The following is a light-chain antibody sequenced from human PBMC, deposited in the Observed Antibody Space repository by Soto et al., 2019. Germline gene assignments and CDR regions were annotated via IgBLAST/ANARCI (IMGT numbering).Light chain of an antibody. CDR1: QSVSSS. Sequence: EIVMTQSPATLSVSPGERATLSCRARQSVSSSLAWYQQKPGLAPRLLIYGASTRAAGVPARFSGGGSGTEFTLTISSLQSEDLAVYYCQQYNSWPLTFGLGTRLDIK. CDR2: GAS. CDR3: QQYNSWPLT. V-gene: IGKV3-15*01. J-gene: IGKJ5*01.